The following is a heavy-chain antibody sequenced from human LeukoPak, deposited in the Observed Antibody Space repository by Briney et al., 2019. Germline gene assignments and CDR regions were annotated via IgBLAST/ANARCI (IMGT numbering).Heavy chain of an antibody. CDR2: ISYSGNT. Sequence: PSETLSLTCTVSSGSLSNYYWSWIRQPPGKGLEWIGYISYSGNTNYNPSLKSRVTISVDTSKNQFSLKLSSVTAADTAVYYCARASTPTYYDFWSEEVNWFDPWGQGTLVTVSS. CDR1: SGSLSNYY. V-gene: IGHV4-59*01. D-gene: IGHD3-3*01. J-gene: IGHJ5*02. CDR3: ARASTPTYYDFWSEEVNWFDP.